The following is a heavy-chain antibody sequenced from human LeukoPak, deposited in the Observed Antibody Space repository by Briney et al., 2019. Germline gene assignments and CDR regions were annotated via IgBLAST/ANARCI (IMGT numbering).Heavy chain of an antibody. Sequence: SETLSLTCTVSAGSISSYYWNWLRQSPGKGLEWIGYIYYTGTTKYDPSLTSRVTISIDTSKNQFSLKLSSVTAADTAVYYCATSVGTTGTTWGQGTLVIVSS. CDR3: ATSVGTTGTT. J-gene: IGHJ4*02. D-gene: IGHD1-1*01. CDR2: IYYTGTT. V-gene: IGHV4-59*08. CDR1: AGSISSYY.